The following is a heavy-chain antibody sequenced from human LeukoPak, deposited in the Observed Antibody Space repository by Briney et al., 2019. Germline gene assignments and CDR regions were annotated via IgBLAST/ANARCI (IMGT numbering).Heavy chain of an antibody. J-gene: IGHJ4*02. CDR1: GGSISSYY. V-gene: IGHV4-59*08. Sequence: KSSETLSLTCTVSGGSISSYYWSGIRQTPGKGLEWIGYIYYSGSTNYNPSLKSRVTISVDTSKNQFSLKLSSVTAADTAVYFCARHGASGSYLYYFDYWGQGTLVTVSS. D-gene: IGHD1-26*01. CDR2: IYYSGST. CDR3: ARHGASGSYLYYFDY.